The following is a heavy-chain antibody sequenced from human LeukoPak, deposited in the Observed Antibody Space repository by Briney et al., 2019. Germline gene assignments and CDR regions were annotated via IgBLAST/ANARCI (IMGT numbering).Heavy chain of an antibody. D-gene: IGHD3-10*01. J-gene: IGHJ6*03. CDR1: GGSISSGDYY. CDR2: IYYSGST. Sequence: SETLSLTCTFSGGSISSGDYYWSWIRQPPGKGLEWIGYIYYSGSTYYNPSLKSRVTISVDTYKNQFSLKLSSVTAADTAVYYCARYYYGSGSYYNVDYYYYMDVWGKGTTVTVSS. V-gene: IGHV4-30-4*08. CDR3: ARYYYGSGSYYNVDYYYYMDV.